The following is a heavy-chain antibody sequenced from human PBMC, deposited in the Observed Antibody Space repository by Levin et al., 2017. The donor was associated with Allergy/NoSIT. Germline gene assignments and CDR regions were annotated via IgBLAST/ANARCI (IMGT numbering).Heavy chain of an antibody. Sequence: SVKVSCKASGGTFSSYAISWVRQAPGQGLEWMGGIIPIFGTANYAQKFQGRVTITADESTSTAYMELSSLRSEDTAVYYCARSPRSTLEWFTSINWFDPWGQGTLVTVSS. CDR3: ARSPRSTLEWFTSINWFDP. V-gene: IGHV1-69*13. CDR1: GGTFSSYA. D-gene: IGHD3-3*01. J-gene: IGHJ5*02. CDR2: IIPIFGTA.